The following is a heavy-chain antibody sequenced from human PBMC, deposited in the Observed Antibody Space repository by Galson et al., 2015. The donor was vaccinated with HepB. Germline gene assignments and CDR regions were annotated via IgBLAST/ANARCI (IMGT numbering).Heavy chain of an antibody. CDR3: TTYTPGDAFDI. Sequence: SLRLSCAASGFTFSNAWMSWVRQAPGKGLEWVGRIKSKTDGGTTDYAAPVKGRFTISRDDSKNTLYLQMNSLKTEDTAVYYCTTYTPGDAFDIWGQGTMVTVSS. CDR2: IKSKTDGGTT. D-gene: IGHD2-2*02. V-gene: IGHV3-15*01. J-gene: IGHJ3*02. CDR1: GFTFSNAW.